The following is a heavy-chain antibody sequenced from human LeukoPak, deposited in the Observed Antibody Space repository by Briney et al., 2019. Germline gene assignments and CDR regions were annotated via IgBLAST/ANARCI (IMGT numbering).Heavy chain of an antibody. CDR2: INPSGGST. J-gene: IGHJ4*02. D-gene: IGHD3-22*01. Sequence: ASVKVSCKASGYTFTSYYTHWVRQAPGQGLEWMGIINPSGGSTSYAQKFQGRVTMTRDMSTSTVYMELSSLRSEDTAVYYCARGRGVHYYDSSGPLFDYWGQGTLVTVSS. CDR1: GYTFTSYY. V-gene: IGHV1-46*01. CDR3: ARGRGVHYYDSSGPLFDY.